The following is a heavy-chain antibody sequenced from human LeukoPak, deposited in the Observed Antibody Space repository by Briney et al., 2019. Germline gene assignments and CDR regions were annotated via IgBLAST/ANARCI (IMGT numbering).Heavy chain of an antibody. Sequence: PSETLSLTCAVYGGSFSGYYWSWIRQPPGKGLEWIGEINHSGSTNYNPSLKSRVTISVDTSKNQFSLKLSSVTAADTAVYYCARSYYDSSGYYHTASDVWGKGTTVTVSS. CDR1: GGSFSGYY. CDR3: ARSYYDSSGYYHTASDV. V-gene: IGHV4-34*01. CDR2: INHSGST. D-gene: IGHD3-22*01. J-gene: IGHJ6*04.